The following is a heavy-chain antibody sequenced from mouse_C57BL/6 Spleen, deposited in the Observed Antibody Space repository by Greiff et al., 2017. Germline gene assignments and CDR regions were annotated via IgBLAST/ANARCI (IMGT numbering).Heavy chain of an antibody. V-gene: IGHV7-3*01. CDR2: IRNKANGYTT. Sequence: EVQRVESGGGLVQPGGSLSLSCAASGFTFTDYYMSWVRQPPGKALEWLGFIRNKANGYTTEYSASVKGRFTISRDNSQSILYLQMNALRAEDSATYYCARSRYGNYFDYWGQGTTLTVSS. D-gene: IGHD2-1*01. J-gene: IGHJ2*01. CDR3: ARSRYGNYFDY. CDR1: GFTFTDYY.